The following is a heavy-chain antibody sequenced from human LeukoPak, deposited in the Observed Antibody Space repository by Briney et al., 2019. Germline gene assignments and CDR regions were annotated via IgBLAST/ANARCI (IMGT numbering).Heavy chain of an antibody. CDR1: GFTFSSYS. CDR3: ARDSYSGSYYVKDY. Sequence: GGSLRLSCAASGFTFSSYSMNWVRQAPGKGLEWVSYISSSSSTIYYADSVKGRFTISRDNAKNSLYLQMNSLRAEDTAVYYCARDSYSGSYYVKDYWGQGTLVTVSS. V-gene: IGHV3-48*01. CDR2: ISSSSSTI. J-gene: IGHJ4*02. D-gene: IGHD1-26*01.